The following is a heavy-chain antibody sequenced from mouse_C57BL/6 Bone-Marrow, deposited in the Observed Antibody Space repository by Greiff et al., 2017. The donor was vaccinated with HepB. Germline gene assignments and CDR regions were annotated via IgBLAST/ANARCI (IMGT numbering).Heavy chain of an antibody. J-gene: IGHJ3*01. CDR1: GFTFSSYA. Sequence: EVKLVESGAGLVKPGGSLKLSCAASGFTFSSYAMSWVRQTPEKRLEWVAYISSGGDYIYYADTVKGRFTISRDNARNTLYLQMSSLKSEDTAMYYCTRAPYYYGSRKGWFAYWGQGTLVTVSA. CDR2: ISSGGDYI. V-gene: IGHV5-9-1*02. CDR3: TRAPYYYGSRKGWFAY. D-gene: IGHD1-1*01.